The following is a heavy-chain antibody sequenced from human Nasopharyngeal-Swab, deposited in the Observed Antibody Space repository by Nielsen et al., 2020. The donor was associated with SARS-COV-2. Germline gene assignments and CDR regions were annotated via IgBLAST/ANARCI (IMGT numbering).Heavy chain of an antibody. D-gene: IGHD3-22*01. CDR3: ARGHRSISMIVVVIATAHFYFDS. Sequence: SETLSLTCAVYGGSFSAYYWGWIRQPPGKGLEWIAEINHSGTTSYNPSLKSRVTISSDTSKNQFSLKLSSVTAADTAVYYCARGHRSISMIVVVIATAHFYFDSWGRGTLVTVTS. V-gene: IGHV4-34*01. J-gene: IGHJ4*02. CDR1: GGSFSAYY. CDR2: INHSGTT.